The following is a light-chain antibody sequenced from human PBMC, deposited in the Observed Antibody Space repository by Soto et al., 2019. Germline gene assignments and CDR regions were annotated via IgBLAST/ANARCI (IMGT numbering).Light chain of an antibody. CDR2: EVT. Sequence: QSALTQPPSASGSPGQSVTISCTGTSSDVGGYNYVSWYQQYPGRAPKLMIYEVTKRPSGVADRFSGSKSGNTASLTVSGLQSEEGAGYFSSSYAASDTSHFVFDGGTKL. J-gene: IGLJ2*01. V-gene: IGLV2-8*01. CDR1: SSDVGGYNY. CDR3: SSYAASDTSHFV.